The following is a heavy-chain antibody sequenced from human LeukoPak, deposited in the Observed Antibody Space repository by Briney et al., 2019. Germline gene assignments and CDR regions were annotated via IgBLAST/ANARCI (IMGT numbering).Heavy chain of an antibody. J-gene: IGHJ6*03. D-gene: IGHD4-23*01. CDR1: GYSISSGYY. Sequence: SETLSLTCAVSGYSISSGYYWGWIRQPPGKGLEWIGSIYHSGSTYYNPSLKSRVTISVDTSKNHFSLKLSSVTAADPAVYYCGRLYYGGITYYYYYMDVWGKGTTVTVSS. V-gene: IGHV4-38-2*01. CDR3: GRLYYGGITYYYYYMDV. CDR2: IYHSGST.